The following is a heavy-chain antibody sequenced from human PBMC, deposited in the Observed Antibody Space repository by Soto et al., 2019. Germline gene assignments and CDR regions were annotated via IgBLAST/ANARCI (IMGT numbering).Heavy chain of an antibody. CDR3: ARERGSRNAEYFQH. D-gene: IGHD3-16*01. CDR2: ISYDGSNK. Sequence: QVQLVESGGGVVQPGRSLRLSCATSGFTFSSYAMNWVRQAPGKGLEWVAVISYDGSNKYYADSVKGRFTISRDNSKNTLYLQMNSLRGEDTAVYYCARERGSRNAEYFQHWGQGTLVPVSS. J-gene: IGHJ1*01. V-gene: IGHV3-30-3*01. CDR1: GFTFSSYA.